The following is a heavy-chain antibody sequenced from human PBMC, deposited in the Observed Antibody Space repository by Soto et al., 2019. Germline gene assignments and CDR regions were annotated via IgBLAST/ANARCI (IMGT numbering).Heavy chain of an antibody. D-gene: IGHD2-8*01. V-gene: IGHV4-39*01. CDR1: GDSLRSSYHY. Sequence: SETLSLTCTVSGDSLRSSYHYWGWIRQLPGKGLEWIGSIYYTGNTYYNPSLKSRVSISVDMATNEISLRLRAESIADTAVYYCVRVEMYAGEFTPNFDRWGRGALVTVSS. CDR3: VRVEMYAGEFTPNFDR. J-gene: IGHJ4*02. CDR2: IYYTGNT.